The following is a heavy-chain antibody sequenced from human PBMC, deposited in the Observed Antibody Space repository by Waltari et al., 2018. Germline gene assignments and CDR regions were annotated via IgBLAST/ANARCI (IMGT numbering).Heavy chain of an antibody. D-gene: IGHD2-15*01. J-gene: IGHJ4*02. V-gene: IGHV1-3*01. Sequence: QVPLVQSGAEVKKPGASVKVSCQASGYPFTSYAMHLVRQAPGQRLEWMGWINAGNGNTKYSQKFQGRVTITRDTSASTAYMELSSLRSEDTAVYYCAYCSGGSCLTLDYWGQGTLVTVSS. CDR2: INAGNGNT. CDR3: AYCSGGSCLTLDY. CDR1: GYPFTSYA.